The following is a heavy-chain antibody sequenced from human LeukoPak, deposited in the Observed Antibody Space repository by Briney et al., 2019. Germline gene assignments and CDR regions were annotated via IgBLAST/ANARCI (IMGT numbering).Heavy chain of an antibody. CDR1: GYTFTNYY. D-gene: IGHD3-10*01. Sequence: ASVKVSCKASGYTFTNYYMHWVRQAPGQGLEWMGIINPSGGSTSYAQKFQGRVTMTRDTSTSTVYMELSSLRSEDTAVYYCARDRANSYCYYRRDVWGQGTTVTVAS. CDR3: ARDRANSYCYYRRDV. V-gene: IGHV1-46*01. J-gene: IGHJ6*02. CDR2: INPSGGST.